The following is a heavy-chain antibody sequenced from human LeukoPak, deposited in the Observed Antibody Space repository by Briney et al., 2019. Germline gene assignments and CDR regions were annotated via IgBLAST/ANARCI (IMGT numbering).Heavy chain of an antibody. J-gene: IGHJ4*02. Sequence: EASVKVSCKASGYTFTDYYIHWVRQAPGQGLEWMAWMNPKRGDTSYAQKFQGGVTMTRDTSISTAYMELSRLRFDDTAVYYCPRNKEGKSLDYWGQGTLVTVSS. CDR3: PRNKEGKSLDY. V-gene: IGHV1-2*02. CDR2: MNPKRGDT. CDR1: GYTFTDYY.